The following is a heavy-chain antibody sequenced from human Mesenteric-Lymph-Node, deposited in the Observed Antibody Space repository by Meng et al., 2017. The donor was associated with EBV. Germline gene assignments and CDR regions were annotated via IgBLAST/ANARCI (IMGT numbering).Heavy chain of an antibody. Sequence: VYLLDCGAGIFVLPETLSLTCAVYGGTFRGDYWTWIRQPTGRGLEWIGEVNHSGSTNHNPSLKSRVTISADRSKDQFSLKLSSVTAADTAVYYCARGYAGYYGKLFDYWGQGTLVTVSS. J-gene: IGHJ4*02. CDR3: ARGYAGYYGKLFDY. D-gene: IGHD3-3*01. CDR1: GGTFRGDY. V-gene: IGHV4-34*01. CDR2: VNHSGST.